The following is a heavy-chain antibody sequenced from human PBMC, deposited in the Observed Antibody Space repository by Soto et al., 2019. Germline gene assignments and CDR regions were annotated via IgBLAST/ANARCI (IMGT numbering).Heavy chain of an antibody. CDR3: AKEDIVVVVAATRPGYGMDV. D-gene: IGHD2-15*01. Sequence: GGSLRLSCAASGFTFSSYGMHWVRQAPGKGLEWVAVISYDGSNKYYADSVKGRFTISRDNSKNTLYLQMNSLRAEDTAVYYCAKEDIVVVVAATRPGYGMDVWGQGTTVTVSS. J-gene: IGHJ6*02. V-gene: IGHV3-30*18. CDR1: GFTFSSYG. CDR2: ISYDGSNK.